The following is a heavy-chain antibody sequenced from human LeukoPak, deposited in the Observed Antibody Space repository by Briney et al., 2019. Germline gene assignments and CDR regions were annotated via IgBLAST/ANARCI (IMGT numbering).Heavy chain of an antibody. V-gene: IGHV3-23*01. Sequence: PGASLRLSCAASGFTFSSYAMSWVRQAPGKGLEWVLAISGSGGSTYYADSVKGRFTISRDNSKNTLYLQMNSLKAEDTAVYYCAKDPGGATRNYFDYWGQGTLVTVSS. CDR3: AKDPGGATRNYFDY. CDR1: GFTFSSYA. J-gene: IGHJ4*02. CDR2: ISGSGGST. D-gene: IGHD1-26*01.